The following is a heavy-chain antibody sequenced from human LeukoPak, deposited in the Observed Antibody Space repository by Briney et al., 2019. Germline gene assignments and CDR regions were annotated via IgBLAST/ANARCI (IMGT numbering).Heavy chain of an antibody. CDR3: ARCTTGNTHYPIDY. CDR2: VSGSGGST. D-gene: IGHD4-17*01. Sequence: SGGSLRLSCAASGFTFSGYAMGWVRQAPGKGLEWVSAVSGSGGSTNYADSVKGQFTISRDNSKNTLYLQMNSLRAEDTAVYYCARCTTGNTHYPIDYWGQGTLVTVSS. CDR1: GFTFSGYA. V-gene: IGHV3-23*01. J-gene: IGHJ4*02.